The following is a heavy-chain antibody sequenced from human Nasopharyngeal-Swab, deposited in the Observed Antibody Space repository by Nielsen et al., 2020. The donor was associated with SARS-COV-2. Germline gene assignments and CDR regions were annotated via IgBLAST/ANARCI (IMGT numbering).Heavy chain of an antibody. CDR3: AKQPDGRWFGELSYYYYGLDV. J-gene: IGHJ6*02. CDR2: IYYRGST. D-gene: IGHD3-10*01. V-gene: IGHV4-39*01. Sequence: PGKGLEWIASIYYRGSTHYNPSLESRLTISVDTSKNHFSLKLTSVTAADTAVYYCAKQPDGRWFGELSYYYYGLDVWGQGTTVTVSS.